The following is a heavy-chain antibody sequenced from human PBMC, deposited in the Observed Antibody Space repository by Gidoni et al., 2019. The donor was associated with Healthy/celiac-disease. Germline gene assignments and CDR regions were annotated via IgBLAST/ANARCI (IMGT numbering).Heavy chain of an antibody. D-gene: IGHD1-20*01. CDR2: IYWNDDK. J-gene: IGHJ3*02. CDR1: GFSLSTSGVG. Sequence: QITLKESGPTLVKPTQTLTLTCTFSGFSLSTSGVGVGWIRQPPGKALEWLALIYWNDDKRYSPSLKRSLTITKDNSNNQVVLTMTNMDPVDTATYYCARAPRDASGIYAFDIWGQGTMVTVSS. CDR3: ARAPRDASGIYAFDI. V-gene: IGHV2-5*01.